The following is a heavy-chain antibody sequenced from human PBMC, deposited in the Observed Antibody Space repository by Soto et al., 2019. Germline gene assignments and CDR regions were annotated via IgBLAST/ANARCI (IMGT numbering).Heavy chain of an antibody. CDR1: VFTFSDLY. V-gene: IGHV3-11*01. CDR3: ASDQFYYASDY. CDR2: ISCGGETT. J-gene: IGHJ4*02. D-gene: IGHD3-10*01. Sequence: WGSLRVCCTSSVFTFSDLYMTWIRQAPGKGLEWVSYISCGGETTHYANSGKGRFTVSRDNAKNSVYLQMNSLRAEDTAVYYCASDQFYYASDYWGQGTLVTVSS.